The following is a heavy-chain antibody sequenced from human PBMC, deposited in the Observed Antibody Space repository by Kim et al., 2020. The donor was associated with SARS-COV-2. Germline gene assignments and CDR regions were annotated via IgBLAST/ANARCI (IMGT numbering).Heavy chain of an antibody. J-gene: IGHJ4*02. V-gene: IGHV3-21*01. CDR2: ISSSSSYI. Sequence: GGSLRLSCAASGFTFSSYSMNWVRQAPGKGLEWVSSISSSSSYIYYADSVKGRFTISRDNAKNSLYLQMNSLRAEDTAVYYCARELVGTVRGVFDYWGQGTLVTVSS. D-gene: IGHD3-10*01. CDR3: ARELVGTVRGVFDY. CDR1: GFTFSSYS.